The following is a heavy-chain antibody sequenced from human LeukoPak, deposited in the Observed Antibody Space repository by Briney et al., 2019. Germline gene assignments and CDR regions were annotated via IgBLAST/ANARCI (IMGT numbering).Heavy chain of an antibody. CDR3: AREYSGSYRSTPLDY. CDR2: INPNSGGT. CDR1: GYTFTGYY. J-gene: IGHJ4*02. Sequence: VASVKVSCKASGYTFTGYYMHWVRQAPGQGLEWMGWINPNSGGTNYAQKFQGRVTMTRDTSISTAYMELSRLRSDDTAVYYCAREYSGSYRSTPLDYWGREPWSPSPQ. D-gene: IGHD1-26*01. V-gene: IGHV1-2*02.